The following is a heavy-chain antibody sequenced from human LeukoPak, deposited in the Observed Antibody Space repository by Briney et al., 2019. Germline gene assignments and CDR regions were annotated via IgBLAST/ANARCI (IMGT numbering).Heavy chain of an antibody. CDR1: GFTFSSYA. CDR2: ISGSGGST. CDR3: AKVKVPMWFGEFDAFDI. V-gene: IGHV3-23*01. D-gene: IGHD3-10*01. Sequence: GGSLRLSCAASGFTFSSYAMSWVRQAPGKGLEWVSAISGSGGSTYYADSVKGRFTISRDNSKNTLYLQMNSLRAEDTAVYYCAKVKVPMWFGEFDAFDIWGQGTMVTVSS. J-gene: IGHJ3*02.